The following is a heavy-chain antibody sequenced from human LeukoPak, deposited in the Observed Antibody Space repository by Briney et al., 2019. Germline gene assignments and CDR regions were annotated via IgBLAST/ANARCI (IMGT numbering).Heavy chain of an antibody. D-gene: IGHD6-19*01. Sequence: SETLSLTCAVYGGSFSGYYWSWIRQPPGKGLEWIGEINHSGSTNYNPSLKSRVTISVDTSKNQFSLKLSSVTAADTAVYYCARGTSGWYVRYWGQGTLVTVSS. CDR3: ARGTSGWYVRY. CDR2: INHSGST. J-gene: IGHJ4*02. CDR1: GGSFSGYY. V-gene: IGHV4-34*01.